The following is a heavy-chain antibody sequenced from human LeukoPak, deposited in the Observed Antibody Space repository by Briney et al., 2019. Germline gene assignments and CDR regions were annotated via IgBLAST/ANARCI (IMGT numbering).Heavy chain of an antibody. J-gene: IGHJ3*02. CDR3: ARELVHAFDI. Sequence: PGGSLRLSCAASGFTFSDYYMSWIRQAPGKGLEWVSFISSSANTIYYADSVKGRFTISRDNAKNSLYLQMNSLRAEDTAVYYCARELVHAFDIWGQGTMVTVSS. CDR1: GFTFSDYY. V-gene: IGHV3-11*04. D-gene: IGHD6-13*01. CDR2: ISSSANTI.